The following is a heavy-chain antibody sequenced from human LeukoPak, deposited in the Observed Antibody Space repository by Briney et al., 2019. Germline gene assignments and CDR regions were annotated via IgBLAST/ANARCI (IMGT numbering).Heavy chain of an antibody. CDR3: ARAVSTKYYYDSSGYYFLRAFDI. D-gene: IGHD3-22*01. CDR2: IYYSGST. J-gene: IGHJ3*02. V-gene: IGHV4-59*01. Sequence: SETLSLTCTVSGGSISSYYWSWIRQPPGKGLEWIGYIYYSGSTNYNPSLKSRVTISVDTSKNQFSLKLSSVTAPDTAVYYCARAVSTKYYYDSSGYYFLRAFDIWGQGTMVTVSS. CDR1: GGSISSYY.